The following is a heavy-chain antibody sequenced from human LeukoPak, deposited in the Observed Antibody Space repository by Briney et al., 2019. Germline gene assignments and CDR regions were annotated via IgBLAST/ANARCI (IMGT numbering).Heavy chain of an antibody. Sequence: GGSLRLSCAASGFAFSEYWMLWVRQAPGKGLESVSRINTDGTVTTYADSVKGRFTVSRDNADNTMFLQMNSVRDEDTAVYYCATKQWLAPPPDSWGQGTPVTVSS. CDR1: GFAFSEYW. V-gene: IGHV3-74*01. CDR2: INTDGTVT. CDR3: ATKQWLAPPPDS. D-gene: IGHD6-19*01. J-gene: IGHJ4*02.